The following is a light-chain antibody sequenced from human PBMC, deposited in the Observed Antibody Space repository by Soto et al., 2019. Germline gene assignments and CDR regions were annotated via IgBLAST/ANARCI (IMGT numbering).Light chain of an antibody. V-gene: IGLV2-14*03. J-gene: IGLJ3*02. Sequence: QSALTQPASVSGSPGQSITISCTGTNNGVGAYNYVSWFQQHPGKAPKTMIYDVSNRPSGVSNRFSGSKSGNTASLTISGLQAEDEADYYCSSYTRSNTVLFGGGTKLTVL. CDR2: DVS. CDR1: NNGVGAYNY. CDR3: SSYTRSNTVL.